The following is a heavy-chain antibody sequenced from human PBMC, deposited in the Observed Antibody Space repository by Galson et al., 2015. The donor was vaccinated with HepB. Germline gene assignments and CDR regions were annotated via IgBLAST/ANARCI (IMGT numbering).Heavy chain of an antibody. D-gene: IGHD2-15*01. J-gene: IGHJ4*02. V-gene: IGHV3-33*01. CDR2: IWYDGSNK. Sequence: SLRLSCAASGFTFSSYGMHWVRQAPGKGLEWVAVIWYDGSNKYYADSVKGRFTISRDNSKNTLYLQMNSLRAEDTAVYYCARDWFGQGYCSGGSCYSGPSYWGQGTLVTVSS. CDR3: ARDWFGQGYCSGGSCYSGPSY. CDR1: GFTFSSYG.